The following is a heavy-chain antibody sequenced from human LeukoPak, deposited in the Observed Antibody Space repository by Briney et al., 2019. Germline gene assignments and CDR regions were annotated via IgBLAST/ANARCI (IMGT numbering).Heavy chain of an antibody. J-gene: IGHJ5*02. Sequence: SVKVSCKASGGTFSSYAISWVRQAPGQGLEWMGGIIPIFGTANYAQKFQGRVTITADKPTSTAYMELSSLRSEDTAVYYCARGGTTGTTKSRFDPWGQGTLVTVSS. V-gene: IGHV1-69*06. CDR3: ARGGTTGTTKSRFDP. CDR1: GGTFSSYA. CDR2: IIPIFGTA. D-gene: IGHD1-1*01.